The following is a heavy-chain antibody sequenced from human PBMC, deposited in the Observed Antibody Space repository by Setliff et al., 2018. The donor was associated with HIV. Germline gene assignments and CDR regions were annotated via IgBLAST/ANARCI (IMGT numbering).Heavy chain of an antibody. CDR3: ARAHSGSYYYYYYMDV. J-gene: IGHJ6*03. CDR2: VYSSGST. V-gene: IGHV4-59*12. D-gene: IGHD1-26*01. CDR1: GGSISSFF. Sequence: PSETLSLTCTVSGGSISSFFWSWVRQPPGKGLEWIGFVYSSGSTKYNPSLKSRAIMSLDTSKNQFSLRLTSATAADTAVYYCARAHSGSYYYYYYMDVWGKGTTVTVSS.